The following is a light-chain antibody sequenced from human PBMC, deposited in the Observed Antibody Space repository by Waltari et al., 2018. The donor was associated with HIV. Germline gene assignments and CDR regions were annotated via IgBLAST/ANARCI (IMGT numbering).Light chain of an antibody. CDR2: AAS. Sequence: DIVLTQSPGTRSMSPGERATHSCRASQNIFTNYLAWYQQKPGQPPRLLIYAASRRATGIPDRFSGSGSGSDFTLTISRLEPEDFAVYYCQQYGDSPQTFGHGTRVEI. J-gene: IGKJ1*01. V-gene: IGKV3-20*01. CDR3: QQYGDSPQT. CDR1: QNIFTNY.